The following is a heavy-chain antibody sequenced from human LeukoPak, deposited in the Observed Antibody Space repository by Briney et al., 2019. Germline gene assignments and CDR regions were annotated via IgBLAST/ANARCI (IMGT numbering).Heavy chain of an antibody. Sequence: GGSLRLSCAASGFTFSSYAMHWVRQAPGKGLEWVAVISYDGSNKYYADSVKGRFTISRDNSENTLYLQMNSLRAEDTAVYYCVGRLPFDYWGQGTLVTVSS. CDR1: GFTFSSYA. J-gene: IGHJ4*02. CDR3: VGRLPFDY. CDR2: ISYDGSNK. V-gene: IGHV3-30-3*01.